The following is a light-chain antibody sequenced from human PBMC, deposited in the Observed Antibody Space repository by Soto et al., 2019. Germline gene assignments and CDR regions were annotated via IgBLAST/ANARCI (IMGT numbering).Light chain of an antibody. CDR3: QQSYSMPRT. Sequence: DIEMTQSPSSLPASVGDRVTITCRASQSISFYLNWYQQKPGKAPKLLIYTASNVQSGVPSRISGSGSGTEFTLTITSLQPEDFATYYCQQSYSMPRTFGQGTKVDIK. CDR1: QSISFY. J-gene: IGKJ1*01. V-gene: IGKV1-39*01. CDR2: TAS.